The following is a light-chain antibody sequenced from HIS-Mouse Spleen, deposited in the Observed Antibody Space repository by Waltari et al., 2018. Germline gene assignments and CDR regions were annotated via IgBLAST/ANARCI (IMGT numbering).Light chain of an antibody. V-gene: IGLV6-57*02. CDR1: SRSIASNY. CDR3: QSYDSSNHWV. Sequence: NFMLTQPHSVSESPGTTVTISCTGSSRSIASNYVQWFQQRPGSAPPTVIYEDNQRPSGVPDRFSGSIDSSSNSASLTISGLKTEDEADYYCQSYDSSNHWVFGGGTKLTVL. CDR2: EDN. J-gene: IGLJ3*02.